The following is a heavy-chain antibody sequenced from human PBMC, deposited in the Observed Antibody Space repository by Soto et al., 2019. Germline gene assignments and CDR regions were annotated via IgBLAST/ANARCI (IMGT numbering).Heavy chain of an antibody. V-gene: IGHV1-18*04. J-gene: IGHJ6*02. CDR3: ARDREAWELPDYYYGMDV. D-gene: IGHD1-26*01. CDR1: GYTFTSYG. CDR2: ISAYNGNT. Sequence: ASGKVSCKASGYTFTSYGISWVRQAPGQGLEWMGWISAYNGNTNYAQKLQGRVTMTTETSTSTAYLELRSLRSDDTAVYYCARDREAWELPDYYYGMDVWGQGTTVTVSS.